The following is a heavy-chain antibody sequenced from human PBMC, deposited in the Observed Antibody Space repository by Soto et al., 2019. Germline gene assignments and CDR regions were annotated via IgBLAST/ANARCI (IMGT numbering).Heavy chain of an antibody. CDR3: ARYSSSWYDYYYYMDV. D-gene: IGHD6-13*01. V-gene: IGHV1-8*01. Sequence: QVQLVQSGAEVKKPGASVKVSCKVSGYTFTSYDINWVRQATGQGLEWMGWMNPNSGNTGYAQKFQGRVTMTRNTSISTAYMELSSLRSEDTAVYYCARYSSSWYDYYYYMDVWGKGTTVTVSS. CDR2: MNPNSGNT. CDR1: GYTFTSYD. J-gene: IGHJ6*03.